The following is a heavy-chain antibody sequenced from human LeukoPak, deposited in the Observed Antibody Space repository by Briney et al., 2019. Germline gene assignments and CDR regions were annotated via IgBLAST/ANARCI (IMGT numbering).Heavy chain of an antibody. V-gene: IGHV1-8*03. CDR1: GYTFTGYY. CDR2: MNPNSGNT. CDR3: ARGPPLY. Sequence: GASVKVSCKASGYTFTGYYMHWVRQAPGQGLEWMGWMNPNSGNTGYAQKFQGRVTITRNTSISTAYMELSSLRSEDTAVYYCARGPPLYWGQGTLVTVSS. J-gene: IGHJ4*02.